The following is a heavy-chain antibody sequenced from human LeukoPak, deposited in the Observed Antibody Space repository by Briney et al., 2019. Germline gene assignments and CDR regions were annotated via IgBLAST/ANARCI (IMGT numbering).Heavy chain of an antibody. CDR1: GGSFSGYY. V-gene: IGHV4-34*01. D-gene: IGHD1-1*01. Sequence: SETLSLTCAVYGGSFSGYYWSWIRQPPGKGLEWIGEINHSGSTNYNPSLKSRVTISVDTSKNQFSLKLSSVTAADTAVYYCARDTPTGTRYYYYYMDVWGKGTTVTVSS. CDR2: INHSGST. CDR3: ARDTPTGTRYYYYYMDV. J-gene: IGHJ6*03.